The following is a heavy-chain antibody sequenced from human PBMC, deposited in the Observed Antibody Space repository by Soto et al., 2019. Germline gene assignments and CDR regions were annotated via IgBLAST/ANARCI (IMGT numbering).Heavy chain of an antibody. V-gene: IGHV3-20*01. CDR3: ARDMFEYYGSGSYSSIFDT. J-gene: IGHJ3*02. CDR2: INWNGGST. CDR1: GFTFDDYG. D-gene: IGHD3-10*01. Sequence: GGSLRLSCAASGFTFDDYGMSWVRQAPGKGLEWVSGINWNGGSTGYADSVKGRFTISRDNAKNSLYLQMNSLRAEDTALYHCARDMFEYYGSGSYSSIFDTWGQGTMVTV.